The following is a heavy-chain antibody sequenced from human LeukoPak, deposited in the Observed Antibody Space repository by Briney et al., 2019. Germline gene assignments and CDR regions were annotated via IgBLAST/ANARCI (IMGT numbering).Heavy chain of an antibody. J-gene: IGHJ5*02. Sequence: SETLSLTCTVSGYSISSGYYWGWIRQPPGKGLEWIGSIYHSGSTYYNPSLKSRVTISVDTSKNQFSLKLSSVTAADTAVYYCARTSDGMAYTWWFDPWGQGTLVTVSS. CDR1: GYSISSGYY. V-gene: IGHV4-38-2*02. CDR3: ARTSDGMAYTWWFDP. CDR2: IYHSGST. D-gene: IGHD3-16*01.